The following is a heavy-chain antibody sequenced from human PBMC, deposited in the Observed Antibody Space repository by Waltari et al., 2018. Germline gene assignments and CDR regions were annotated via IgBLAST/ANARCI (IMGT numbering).Heavy chain of an antibody. V-gene: IGHV4-38-2*01. CDR1: GYSISSGYY. J-gene: IGHJ4*02. D-gene: IGHD3-3*01. Sequence: QVQLQESGPGLVKPSETLSLTCAVSGYSISSGYYWGWIRQPPGKGLEWIGSIYHSGRTYYNPSLKSLVTISVDTSKNQFTLKLSSGTAADTAVYYCARGPYYDFWSGYYAHWGQGTLVTVSS. CDR2: IYHSGRT. CDR3: ARGPYYDFWSGYYAH.